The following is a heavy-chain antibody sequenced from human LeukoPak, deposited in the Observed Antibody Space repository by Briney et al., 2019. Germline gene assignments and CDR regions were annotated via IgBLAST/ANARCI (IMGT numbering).Heavy chain of an antibody. CDR2: IHPGGTT. D-gene: IGHD1-14*01. Sequence: SETLSLTCTVYGGSFSGYYWSWVRQPPGEGLEWIGEIHPGGTTNYNASFMSRVTMSIDTSKNHFSLRLTSATAADTAVYFCVRGLDRAKVGYWGQGTLVTVSS. CDR1: GGSFSGYY. J-gene: IGHJ4*02. V-gene: IGHV4-34*01. CDR3: VRGLDRAKVGY.